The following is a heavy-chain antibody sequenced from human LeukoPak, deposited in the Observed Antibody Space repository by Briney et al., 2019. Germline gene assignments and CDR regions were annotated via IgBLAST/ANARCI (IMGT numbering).Heavy chain of an antibody. D-gene: IGHD5/OR15-5a*01. J-gene: IGHJ5*02. CDR2: ISTSISYI. Sequence: PGGFLTLSSAASGFTFSSYSMNWVRQAPGKGLEWVSSISTSISYIYYADSVKDRFTICRDNAKISMYLQMNSLRDEGTAVYYCAKVQVGSVFDTWGQGTLVTVSS. V-gene: IGHV3-21*04. CDR1: GFTFSSYS. CDR3: AKVQVGSVFDT.